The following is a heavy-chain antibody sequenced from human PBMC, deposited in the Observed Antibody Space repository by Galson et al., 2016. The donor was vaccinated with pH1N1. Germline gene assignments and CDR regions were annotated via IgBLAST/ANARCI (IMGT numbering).Heavy chain of an antibody. CDR1: GYIFTRDY. D-gene: IGHD7-27*01. J-gene: IGHJ4*02. Sequence: LVKVSCKASGYIFTRDYFHWVRQAPGQGLEWMGVIDPSNGGTTFAQKFQGLVTMTRDTSTSTVYMEVSGLKSDDTAVYYCIRDLGRLRDFWGQGTLVTVSS. V-gene: IGHV1-46*03. CDR3: IRDLGRLRDF. CDR2: IDPSNGGT.